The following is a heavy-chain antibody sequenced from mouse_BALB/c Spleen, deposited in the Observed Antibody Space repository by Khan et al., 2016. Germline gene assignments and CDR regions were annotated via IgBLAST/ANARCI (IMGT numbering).Heavy chain of an antibody. Sequence: EVKLLESGPGLVKPSQSLSLTCTVTDYSITSDYAWNWIRQFPGNKLEWMGYISYSGSTSYNPSLKSRISITRDTSKNQFFLQLNSVTTEDTATYYCARYYYGSSYGYFDVWGAGTTVTVSS. CDR3: ARYYYGSSYGYFDV. CDR1: DYSITSDYA. CDR2: ISYSGST. J-gene: IGHJ1*01. D-gene: IGHD1-1*01. V-gene: IGHV3-2*02.